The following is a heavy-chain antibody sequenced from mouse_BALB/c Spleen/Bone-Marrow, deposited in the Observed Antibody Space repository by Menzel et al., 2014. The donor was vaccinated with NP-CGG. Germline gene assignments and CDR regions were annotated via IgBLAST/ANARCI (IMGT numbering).Heavy chain of an antibody. D-gene: IGHD2-2*01. CDR1: GYTFTTYT. Sequence: VQLQQSGAELARPGASVKMSCRASGYTFTTYTIHWVRQRPGQGLEWIGYINPSSGYTNYNQKFKDKATLTADKSSSTAYMQLSRLTSEVSTLYYWARGDDGYVIFDNWGQGTSLTVSS. CDR3: ARGDDGYVIFDN. CDR2: INPSSGYT. V-gene: IGHV1-4*01. J-gene: IGHJ2*03.